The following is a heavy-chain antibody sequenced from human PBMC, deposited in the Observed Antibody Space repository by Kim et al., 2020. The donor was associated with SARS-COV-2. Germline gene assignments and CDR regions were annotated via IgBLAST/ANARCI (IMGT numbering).Heavy chain of an antibody. Sequence: ASVKVSCKASGYTFTSYYMHWVRQAPGQGLEWMGIINPSGGSTSYAQKFQGRVTMTRDTSTSTVYMELSSLRSEDTAVYYCARDLGEIAAAGKGSLGYWGQGTLVTVSS. CDR1: GYTFTSYY. J-gene: IGHJ4*02. V-gene: IGHV1-46*01. CDR3: ARDLGEIAAAGKGSLGY. D-gene: IGHD6-13*01. CDR2: INPSGGST.